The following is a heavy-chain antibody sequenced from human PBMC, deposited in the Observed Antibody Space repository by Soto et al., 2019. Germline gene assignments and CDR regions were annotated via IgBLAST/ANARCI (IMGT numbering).Heavy chain of an antibody. CDR2: INDSGST. CDR1: GGSFRGYF. CDR3: QGGDF. Sequence: SETLSLTCAVSGGSFRGYFWSWIRQSPDKGLEWIGEINDSGSTYYNPSFRSRLSISVDTSASQISLRLTSVTAADSAVYYCQGGDFWGQGTRVTVSS. D-gene: IGHD3-16*01. J-gene: IGHJ4*02. V-gene: IGHV4-34*01.